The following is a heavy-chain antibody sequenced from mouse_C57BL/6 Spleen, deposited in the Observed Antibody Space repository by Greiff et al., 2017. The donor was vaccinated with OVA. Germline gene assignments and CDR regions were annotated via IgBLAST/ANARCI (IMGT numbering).Heavy chain of an antibody. CDR2: IHPNSGST. CDR3: ARSIYDGYQYYFDY. D-gene: IGHD2-3*01. J-gene: IGHJ2*01. CDR1: GYTFTSYW. Sequence: QVQLQQPGAELVKPGASVTLSCKASGYTFTSYWMHWMKQRPGQGLEWIGMIHPNSGSTNYNEKFKSKATLTVDKSSSTAYMQLSSLTSEDSAVYYCARSIYDGYQYYFDYWGQGTTLTVSS. V-gene: IGHV1-64*01.